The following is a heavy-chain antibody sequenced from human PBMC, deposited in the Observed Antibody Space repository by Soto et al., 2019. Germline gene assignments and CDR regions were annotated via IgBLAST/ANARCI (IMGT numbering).Heavy chain of an antibody. CDR2: IWYDGSNK. J-gene: IGHJ4*02. Sequence: PGGSLRLSCAASGFTFSSYGMHWVRQAPGKGLEWVAVIWYDGSNKYYADSVKGRFTISRDNSKNTLYLQMNSLRAEDTAVYYCARDLEIAGPPSIWGQGTLVTVSS. D-gene: IGHD6-13*01. CDR1: GFTFSSYG. CDR3: ARDLEIAGPPSI. V-gene: IGHV3-33*01.